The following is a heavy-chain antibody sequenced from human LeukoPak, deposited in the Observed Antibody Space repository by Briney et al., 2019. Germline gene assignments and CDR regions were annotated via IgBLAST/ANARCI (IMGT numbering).Heavy chain of an antibody. CDR2: INNDGSNA. J-gene: IGHJ6*04. CDR1: GFTFGGYW. CDR3: VRGADWTRYFTPSVDV. D-gene: IGHD3/OR15-3a*01. V-gene: IGHV3-74*01. Sequence: GGSLRLSCAASGFTFGGYWMHWVRQAPGKGLMWVSHINNDGSNATYADSVKGRLTVSRDNAKSTVNLQLNSLRVEDTAVYYCVRGADWTRYFTPSVDVWGKGTTVTVSS.